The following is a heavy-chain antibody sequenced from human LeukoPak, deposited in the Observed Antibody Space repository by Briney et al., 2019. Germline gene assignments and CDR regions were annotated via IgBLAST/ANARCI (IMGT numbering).Heavy chain of an antibody. CDR1: GGSISSHY. J-gene: IGHJ5*01. Sequence: SETLSLTCTVSGGSISSHYWSWLRQPPGKGLEWIGYTYYSGSTNYNPSLKSRVTISVDSSKNQFSLRLTSVTATDTAVYYCATHGSYRSHWYNGFDSWGQGTLVIVSS. CDR3: ATHGSYRSHWYNGFDS. V-gene: IGHV4-59*08. D-gene: IGHD6-19*01. CDR2: TYYSGST.